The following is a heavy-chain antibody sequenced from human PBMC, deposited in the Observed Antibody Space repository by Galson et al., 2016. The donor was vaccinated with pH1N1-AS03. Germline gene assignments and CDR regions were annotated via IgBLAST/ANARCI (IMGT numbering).Heavy chain of an antibody. D-gene: IGHD3-16*01. CDR1: AYTFTTYG. CDR2: ISPYNGNT. J-gene: IGHJ3*02. Sequence: VSCKASAYTFTTYGISWVRQAPGQGLEWMGWISPYNGNTNYAQKLQGRVTMTTDTSTSTAYMELRSLKSDDTAVYYCAREMGIMDAFDIWGQGTMVTVAS. V-gene: IGHV1-18*01. CDR3: AREMGIMDAFDI.